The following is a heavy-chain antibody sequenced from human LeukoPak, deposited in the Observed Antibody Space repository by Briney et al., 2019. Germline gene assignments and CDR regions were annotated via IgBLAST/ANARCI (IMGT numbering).Heavy chain of an antibody. CDR3: AKDFRTFLWYGDLVDY. Sequence: GGSLRLSCAASAFTFSTYGMHWVRQAPGKGLEWVAFIPYDGSSKYYADSVKGRFTISRDNSKNTLSLQMNRLREEDTAVYYCAKDFRTFLWYGDLVDYWGQGTLVTVSS. D-gene: IGHD4-17*01. CDR1: AFTFSTYG. J-gene: IGHJ4*02. CDR2: IPYDGSSK. V-gene: IGHV3-30*02.